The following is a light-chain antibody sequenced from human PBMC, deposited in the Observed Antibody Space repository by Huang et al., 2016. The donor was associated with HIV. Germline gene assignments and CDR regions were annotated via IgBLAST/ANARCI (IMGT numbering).Light chain of an antibody. CDR1: QSVSRN. CDR2: GAS. V-gene: IGKV3-15*01. Sequence: EIVMTQSPATLSVSPGERATLSCRASQSVSRNLAWYQQKPGQAPRRLIYGASIRATGIPGRFSGSGSATEFTLTISSLQSEDSAAYYCQQYNNWPGTLGQGTKVEI. CDR3: QQYNNWPGT. J-gene: IGKJ1*01.